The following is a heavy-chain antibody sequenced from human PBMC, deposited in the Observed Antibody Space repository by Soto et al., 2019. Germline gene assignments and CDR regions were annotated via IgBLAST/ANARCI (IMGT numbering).Heavy chain of an antibody. Sequence: QVQLVQSGAEVKKPGASVTVSCKASGYRFSDYYLHWVRQAPGQGPEWMGWMNPNSGDTKYAQKFKRRVTMTRETSVRTAFMELNWLKSDDTAVYYCARESGGATATLDYYFFYMDVWGIGTTVTVSS. V-gene: IGHV1-2*02. CDR2: MNPNSGDT. CDR3: ARESGGATATLDYYFFYMDV. CDR1: GYRFSDYY. D-gene: IGHD5-12*01. J-gene: IGHJ6*03.